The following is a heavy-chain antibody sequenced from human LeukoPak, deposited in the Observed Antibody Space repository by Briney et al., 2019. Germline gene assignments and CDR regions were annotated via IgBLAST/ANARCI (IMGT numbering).Heavy chain of an antibody. Sequence: GGSLRLSCAASGFTFSSYAMSWVRQAPGKGLEWVSAISGSGGSTYYADSVKGRFTISRDNSKNTLYLQMNSLRAEDTAVYYCAKVYYDFWSGSYGSHLDYWGQGTLVTVSS. D-gene: IGHD3-3*01. CDR2: ISGSGGST. V-gene: IGHV3-23*01. J-gene: IGHJ4*02. CDR3: AKVYYDFWSGSYGSHLDY. CDR1: GFTFSSYA.